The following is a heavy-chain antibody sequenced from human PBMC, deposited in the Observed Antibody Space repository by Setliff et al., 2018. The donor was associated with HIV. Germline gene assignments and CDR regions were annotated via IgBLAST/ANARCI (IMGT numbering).Heavy chain of an antibody. D-gene: IGHD2-2*01. J-gene: IGHJ5*02. CDR3: ARGGAREYQLLYNYFDP. CDR2: INAGNGNT. CDR1: GYTFSNYA. V-gene: IGHV1-3*01. Sequence: GASVKVSCKASGYTFSNYAIRWLRQAPGQRLEWMGWINAGNGNTKNSQKFQGRLTITSDTSANIVYMELSSLTSEDTAVYYCARGGAREYQLLYNYFDPWGQGTLVTVSS.